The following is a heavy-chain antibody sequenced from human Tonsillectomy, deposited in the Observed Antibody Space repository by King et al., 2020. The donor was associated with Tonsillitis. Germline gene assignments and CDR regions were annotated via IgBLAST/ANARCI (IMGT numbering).Heavy chain of an antibody. CDR1: GFTFNNYG. J-gene: IGHJ4*02. CDR2: ISYDGSKK. D-gene: IGHD3-10*01. CDR3: AKSSANYSFHY. Sequence: VQLVESGGGVVQPGRSLRLSCAASGFTFNNYGMSWVRQAPGKGLEWLTIISYDGSKKYYADSVKGRFTISRDNSKNTLYLQMNSLRSEDTAVYYCAKSSANYSFHYWGQGTLVTVSS. V-gene: IGHV3-30*18.